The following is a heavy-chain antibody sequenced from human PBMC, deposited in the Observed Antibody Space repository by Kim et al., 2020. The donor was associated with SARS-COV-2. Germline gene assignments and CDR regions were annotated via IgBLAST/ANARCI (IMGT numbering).Heavy chain of an antibody. V-gene: IGHV3-33*01. D-gene: IGHD3-3*01. Sequence: GGSLRLSCAASGFTFSSYGMHWVRQAPGKGLEWVAVIWYDGSNKYYADSVKGRFTISRDNSKNTLYLQMNSLRAEDTAVYYCARDIGSWVTIFGVAPPVRYYYGMDVWGQGTTVTVSS. J-gene: IGHJ6*02. CDR3: ARDIGSWVTIFGVAPPVRYYYGMDV. CDR1: GFTFSSYG. CDR2: IWYDGSNK.